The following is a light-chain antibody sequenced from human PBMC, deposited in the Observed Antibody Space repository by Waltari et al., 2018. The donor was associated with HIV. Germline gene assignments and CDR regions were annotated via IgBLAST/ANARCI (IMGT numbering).Light chain of an antibody. CDR2: YDR. V-gene: IGLV3-21*01. CDR3: QVWDSSSDQWV. J-gene: IGLJ3*02. Sequence: SYVLTQPPSVSVAPGGTARITCGGDNIETKRVHWYQQKPGQAPVLVIYYDRERPSGIPERFSGSNSGNTAILTISRVEAGDEVDYYCQVWDSSSDQWVFGGGTKLTVL. CDR1: NIETKR.